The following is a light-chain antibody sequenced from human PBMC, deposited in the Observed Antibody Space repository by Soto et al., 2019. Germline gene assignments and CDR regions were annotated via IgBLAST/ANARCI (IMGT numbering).Light chain of an antibody. CDR2: GAS. J-gene: IGKJ1*01. V-gene: IGKV3-20*01. CDR3: QQYGSSGT. Sequence: ETVMTQSPATLSVSPVETATLSFRASQSVSNNYLAWYQQKPGQAPRLLIYGASNRATGILDRFSGSGSGTDFTLTISRLEPEDFAVYYCQQYGSSGTFGQGTKVDIK. CDR1: QSVSNNY.